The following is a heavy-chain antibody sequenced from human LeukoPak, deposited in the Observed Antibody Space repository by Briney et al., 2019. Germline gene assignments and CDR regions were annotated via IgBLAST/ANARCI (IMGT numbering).Heavy chain of an antibody. CDR3: ARGLSGNSSKAY. V-gene: IGHV4-34*01. CDR1: GGSFSGYY. Sequence: PSETLSLTCAVYGGSFSGYYWSWIRQPPGKGLEWIGEINHSGSTNYSPSLKSRVTISVDTSKNQFSLKLSSVTAADTAVYYCARGLSGNSSKAYWGQGTLVTVSS. J-gene: IGHJ4*02. D-gene: IGHD3-3*01. CDR2: INHSGST.